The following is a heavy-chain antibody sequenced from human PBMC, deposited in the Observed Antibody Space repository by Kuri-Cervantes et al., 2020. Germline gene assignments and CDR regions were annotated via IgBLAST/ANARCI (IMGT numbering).Heavy chain of an antibody. CDR1: GFTFSSYW. Sequence: GGSLRLSCAASGFTFSSYWMSWVRQAPGKGLEWVANIKQDGSEKYYVDSVKGRFTISRDNAKNTLYLQMNSLRAEDTAVYYCASLGDCYNCNRDYWGQGTLVTVSS. V-gene: IGHV3-7*01. CDR3: ASLGDCYNCNRDY. J-gene: IGHJ4*02. D-gene: IGHD2-21*02. CDR2: IKQDGSEK.